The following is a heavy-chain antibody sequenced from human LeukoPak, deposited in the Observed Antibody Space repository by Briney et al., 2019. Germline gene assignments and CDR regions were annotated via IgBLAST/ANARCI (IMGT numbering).Heavy chain of an antibody. Sequence: GGSLRLSCAASGFTFTNYAMTWVRQAPGKGLEWVAVIWYDGSNKYYADSVKGRFTISRDNSKNTLYLQMNSLRAEDTAVYYCAKGPAYYYGSGSYSHYYYYMDVWGKGTTVTVSS. CDR3: AKGPAYYYGSGSYSHYYYYMDV. V-gene: IGHV3-33*06. J-gene: IGHJ6*03. CDR1: GFTFTNYA. D-gene: IGHD3-10*01. CDR2: IWYDGSNK.